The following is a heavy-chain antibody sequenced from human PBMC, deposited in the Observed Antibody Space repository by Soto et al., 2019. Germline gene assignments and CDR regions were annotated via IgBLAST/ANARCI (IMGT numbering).Heavy chain of an antibody. Sequence: SETLSLTCAVYGGSFSGYYWSWIRQPPGKGLEWIGEINHSGSTNYNPSLKSRVTISVDTSKNQFSLKLSSVTAADTAVYYCARASSSIVLMVYAESSHMDVWGKGTTVTVSS. CDR1: GGSFSGYY. CDR3: ARASSSIVLMVYAESSHMDV. J-gene: IGHJ6*03. V-gene: IGHV4-34*01. CDR2: INHSGST. D-gene: IGHD2-8*01.